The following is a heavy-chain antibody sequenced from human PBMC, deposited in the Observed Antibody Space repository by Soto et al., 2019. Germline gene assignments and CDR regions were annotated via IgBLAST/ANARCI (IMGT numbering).Heavy chain of an antibody. CDR1: GGSISSSSYY. Sequence: SETLSLTCTVSGGSISSSSYYWGWIRQPPGKGLEWIGSIYYSGSTYYNPSLKSRVTISVDTSKNQFSLKLSSVTAADTAVYYCARNFRGSSGYKYYFDYWGQGTLVTVSS. V-gene: IGHV4-39*01. J-gene: IGHJ4*02. CDR3: ARNFRGSSGYKYYFDY. D-gene: IGHD3-22*01. CDR2: IYYSGST.